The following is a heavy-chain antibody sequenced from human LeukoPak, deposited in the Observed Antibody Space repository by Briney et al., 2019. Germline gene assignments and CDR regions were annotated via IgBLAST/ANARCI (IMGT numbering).Heavy chain of an antibody. CDR3: TSRYCTTTNCYSFDF. J-gene: IGHJ3*01. D-gene: IGHD2-2*01. CDR2: ISSSSAHI. CDR1: GFSFSTYS. Sequence: GGSLRLSCAASGFSFSTYSMNWVRQAPGKGLGWVSSISSSSAHIFNADSVKGRFSTSRDNAKNSLYLQMNSLRVEDTAVYYCTSRYCTTTNCYSFDFWGQGTMVTVSS. V-gene: IGHV3-21*01.